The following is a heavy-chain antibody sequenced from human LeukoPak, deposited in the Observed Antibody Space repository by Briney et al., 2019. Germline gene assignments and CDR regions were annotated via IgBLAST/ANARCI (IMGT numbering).Heavy chain of an antibody. V-gene: IGHV4-39*01. D-gene: IGHD4-11*01. CDR3: ARHSYRNYLGWFDP. CDR1: GGSINSDDYY. Sequence: SETLSLTCTVSGGSINSDDYYWGWIRQPPGKGLEWIGSSYYSGSTYYNPSLKIRVTMSVDTSNNLFSLMLNSVTAADTAVYYCARHSYRNYLGWFDPWGQGTPVTVSS. J-gene: IGHJ5*02. CDR2: SYYSGST.